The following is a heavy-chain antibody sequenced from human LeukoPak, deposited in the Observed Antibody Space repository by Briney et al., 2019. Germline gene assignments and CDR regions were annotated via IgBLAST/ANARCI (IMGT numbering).Heavy chain of an antibody. Sequence: SETLSLTCTVSGGSLSSSTYYWGWIRQPPGKGLEWIGIIFYSGSTYSNPSLKSRVTISVDTSKNQFSLKLSSVTAADTAVYYCARLYDSSDRKVDYWGQGILVTVSS. CDR3: ARLYDSSDRKVDY. D-gene: IGHD3-22*01. CDR1: GGSLSSSTYY. V-gene: IGHV4-39*01. J-gene: IGHJ4*02. CDR2: IFYSGST.